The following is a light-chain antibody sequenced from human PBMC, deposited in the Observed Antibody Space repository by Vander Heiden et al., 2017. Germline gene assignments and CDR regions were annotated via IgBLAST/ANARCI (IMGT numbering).Light chain of an antibody. J-gene: IGKJ5*01. CDR3: QQRSDWPVT. CDR1: QTIRRY. CDR2: DAS. Sequence: EIVLTQSPATLPLSPGERATLSCRASQTIRRYLAWYRQKPGQAPRLLIYDASNRATGLPARFSGSGSGTDCTLTISSLEPEDSAVYYCQQRSDWPVTFGQGTRLEIK. V-gene: IGKV3-11*01.